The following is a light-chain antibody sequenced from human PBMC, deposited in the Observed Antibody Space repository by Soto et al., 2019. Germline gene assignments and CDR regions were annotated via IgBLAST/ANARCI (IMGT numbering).Light chain of an antibody. CDR2: SES. J-gene: IGKJ1*01. CDR1: QSVSSSY. Sequence: EIVMTQSPATLSLSPGERATLSCRASQSVSSSYLAWYQQKPGQAPRFLIYSESSRATGIPDRFSGSGSGTDFTLTISRLEPEDFAVYYCPQYGSSGTVGQGTEVEIK. V-gene: IGKV3-20*01. CDR3: PQYGSSGT.